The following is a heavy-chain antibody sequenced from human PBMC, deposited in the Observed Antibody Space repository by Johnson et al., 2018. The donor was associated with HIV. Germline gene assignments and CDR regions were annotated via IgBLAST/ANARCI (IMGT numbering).Heavy chain of an antibody. CDR2: VNPNGDST. V-gene: IGHV3-25*03. Sequence: VQLVESGGGLAKPAWSPRLSCAASQFIFSNYYMNCVRQAPGNGLELVGQVNPNGDSTYLIDSGKDRFNTSRDNAKNTLHLQMNSLKIEDTAVYYCSTGDIVVVAGAMLLPLHDAFDIWGQGTMVTVSS. D-gene: IGHD2-15*01. J-gene: IGHJ3*02. CDR3: STGDIVVVAGAMLLPLHDAFDI. CDR1: QFIFSNYY.